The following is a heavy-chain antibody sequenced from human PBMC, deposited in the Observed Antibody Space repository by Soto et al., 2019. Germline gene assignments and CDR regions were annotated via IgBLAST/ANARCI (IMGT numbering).Heavy chain of an antibody. CDR1: GYSFPNYG. J-gene: IGHJ4*02. V-gene: IGHV1-18*01. D-gene: IGHD3-10*01. Sequence: ASVKVSCRASGYSFPNYGISWVRQAPGQGLEWMGWISAYKGNTNYAQKLQGRVTMTTDTSTSTAYMELRSLRSDDTAVYYCATDLDGSGRDYTEYWGKGPLVAAAS. CDR2: ISAYKGNT. CDR3: ATDLDGSGRDYTEY.